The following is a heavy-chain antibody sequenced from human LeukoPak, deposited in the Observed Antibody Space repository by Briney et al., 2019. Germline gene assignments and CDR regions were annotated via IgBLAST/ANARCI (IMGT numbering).Heavy chain of an antibody. CDR3: ARDRYYFDY. V-gene: IGHV4-34*01. CDR2: INHSGST. Sequence: SETLSLTCAVYGGSFSGYYWSWIRQPPGKGLEWIGEINHSGSTNYNPSLKSRVTISVDTSKNQFSLKLSSVTAADTAVYYCARDRYYFDYWGQGTLVTVSS. J-gene: IGHJ4*02. CDR1: GGSFSGYY.